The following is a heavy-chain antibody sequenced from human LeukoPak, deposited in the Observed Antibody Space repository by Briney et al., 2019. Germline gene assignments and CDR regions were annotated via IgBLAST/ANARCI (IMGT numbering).Heavy chain of an antibody. CDR2: ISWGGGST. CDR1: GFTFDDYA. J-gene: IGHJ4*02. CDR3: AKDRSGNSYGHFDY. V-gene: IGHV3-43D*04. Sequence: GGSLRLSCAASGFTFDDYAMHWVRQAPGKGLEWVSLISWGGGSTYYADSVKGRFTISRDNSKNSLYLHMNSLRAEDTALYYCAKDRSGNSYGHFDYWGQGTLVTAYS. D-gene: IGHD3-10*01.